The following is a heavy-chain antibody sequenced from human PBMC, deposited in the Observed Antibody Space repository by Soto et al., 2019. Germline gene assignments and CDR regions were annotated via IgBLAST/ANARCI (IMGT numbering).Heavy chain of an antibody. CDR1: GGTFSSYA. CDR3: ARGDYDYVWGSYRPDGWFDP. Sequence: QVQLVQSGAEVKKPGSSVKVSCKASGGTFSSYAISWVRQAPGQGLEWMGGIIPIFGTANYAQKFQGRVTITADKSTSTAYMELSSLGSEDTAVYYCARGDYDYVWGSYRPDGWFDPWGQGTLVTVSS. D-gene: IGHD3-16*02. CDR2: IIPIFGTA. V-gene: IGHV1-69*06. J-gene: IGHJ5*02.